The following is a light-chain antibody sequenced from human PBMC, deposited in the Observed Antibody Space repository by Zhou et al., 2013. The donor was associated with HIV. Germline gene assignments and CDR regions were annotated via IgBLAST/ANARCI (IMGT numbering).Light chain of an antibody. Sequence: DLVMTQTPLSLSVTPGQPASISCRSSQSLVHRDGNTYLNWFQQRPGQSPRRLISRVSNRDSGVPDRFSGSGSGTDFTLKINRVEAEDVGIYYCMQGTQWPWTVGQGTKVEIK. CDR2: RVS. V-gene: IGKV2-30*02. CDR3: MQGTQWPWT. J-gene: IGKJ1*01. CDR1: QSLVHRDGNTY.